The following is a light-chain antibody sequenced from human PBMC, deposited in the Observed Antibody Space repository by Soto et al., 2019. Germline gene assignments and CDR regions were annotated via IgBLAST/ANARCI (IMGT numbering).Light chain of an antibody. Sequence: EIVLTQSPGNLSLSPGERATLSCRASQSVSSSYLAWYQQKPGQAPRLLIYGASSMATGIPDRFSGSGSGTDFTLTISRLEPEDFAVYYCQQYGSSPHTFGHGTKLEIK. CDR2: GAS. CDR3: QQYGSSPHT. J-gene: IGKJ2*01. V-gene: IGKV3-20*01. CDR1: QSVSSSY.